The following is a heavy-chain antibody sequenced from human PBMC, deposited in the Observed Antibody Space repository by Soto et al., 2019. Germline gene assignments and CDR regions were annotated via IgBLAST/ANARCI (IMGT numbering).Heavy chain of an antibody. Sequence: PVGSLRLSCAASGFTFSSYSMNWVRQAPGKGLEWVSYISSRSSTIYYADSVKGRFTISRDNAKNSLYLQMNSLRDEDTAVYYCARDILPITIFGVVINYGMDVWGQGTTVTVSS. V-gene: IGHV3-48*02. D-gene: IGHD3-3*01. CDR1: GFTFSSYS. CDR2: ISSRSSTI. CDR3: ARDILPITIFGVVINYGMDV. J-gene: IGHJ6*02.